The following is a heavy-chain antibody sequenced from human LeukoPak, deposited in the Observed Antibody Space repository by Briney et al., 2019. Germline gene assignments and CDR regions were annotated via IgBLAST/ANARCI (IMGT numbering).Heavy chain of an antibody. CDR1: GGSFSGYY. V-gene: IGHV4-34*01. Sequence: PSETLSLTCAVYGGSFSGYYWSWIRQPPGKGLEWIGEINHSGSTNYNPSLKSRVTISVDTSKNQFSLKLSSVTAADTAVYYCARLSDYDSSGHLDYWGQGTLVAVSS. J-gene: IGHJ4*02. CDR2: INHSGST. CDR3: ARLSDYDSSGHLDY. D-gene: IGHD3-22*01.